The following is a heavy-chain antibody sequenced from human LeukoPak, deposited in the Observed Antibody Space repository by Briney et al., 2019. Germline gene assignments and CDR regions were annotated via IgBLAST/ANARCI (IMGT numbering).Heavy chain of an antibody. D-gene: IGHD3-10*01. CDR2: IRSDGSDT. CDR3: ASLYGSGPNWFDP. CDR1: GFTFSDTW. V-gene: IGHV3-74*01. J-gene: IGHJ5*02. Sequence: GGSLRLSCAASGFTFSDTWMHWVRQAPGEGLVWVSRIRSDGSDTRYAESVKGRFTISRDNAKNTLYLQMNSLRAEDTAVYYCASLYGSGPNWFDPWGQGTLVTVSS.